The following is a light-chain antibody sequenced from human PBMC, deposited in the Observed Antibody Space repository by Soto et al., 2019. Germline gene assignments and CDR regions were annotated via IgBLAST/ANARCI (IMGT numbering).Light chain of an antibody. V-gene: IGLV2-14*01. CDR3: TSYRGTTTL. CDR2: EVS. J-gene: IGLJ2*01. Sequence: QSVLTQPASVSGSPGQTVTISCTGVSSDVAIYNYVSWYQHRPGEAPKLMIFEVSNRPSGISNRFSGSKSGDTASLTISGLLPEDEADYYCTSYRGTTTLFGGGTKLTVL. CDR1: SSDVAIYNY.